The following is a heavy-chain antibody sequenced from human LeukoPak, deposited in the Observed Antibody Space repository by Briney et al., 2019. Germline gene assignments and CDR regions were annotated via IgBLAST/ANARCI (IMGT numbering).Heavy chain of an antibody. J-gene: IGHJ4*02. V-gene: IGHV3-48*03. D-gene: IGHD6-19*01. CDR3: AKGPWLAYPYYFDY. CDR2: ISSSGSTI. Sequence: GGSLRLSSAASGFTFTSYEMNCGRQAPGKGLEWVSYISSSGSTIYYADSVKGRFTISRDNSKNTLYLQMNSLRAEDTAVYYCAKGPWLAYPYYFDYWGQGTLVTVSS. CDR1: GFTFTSYE.